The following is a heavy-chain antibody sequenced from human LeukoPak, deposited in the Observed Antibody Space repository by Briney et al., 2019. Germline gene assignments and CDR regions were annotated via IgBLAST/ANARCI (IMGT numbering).Heavy chain of an antibody. CDR2: IARDGTR. CDR1: GGSIDSTNY. D-gene: IGHD3-10*01. J-gene: IGHJ4*02. Sequence: SETLSLTCGVSGGSIDSTNYWSWVRQAPGKGLEWIGEIARDGTRNYNPSLRSRVAMSFDRANNYFSLSLTAVTAADTALYYCTREIRPFGPFAFWGQGVMVTVSS. V-gene: IGHV4-4*02. CDR3: TREIRPFGPFAF.